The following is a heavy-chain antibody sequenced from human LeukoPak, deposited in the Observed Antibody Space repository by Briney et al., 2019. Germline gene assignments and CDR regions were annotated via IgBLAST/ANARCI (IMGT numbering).Heavy chain of an antibody. Sequence: SETLSLTCAVYGGSFSGYYWSWIRQPPGKGLEWIGEINHSGSTNYNPSLKSRVTISVDTSKNQFSLKLSSVTAADTAVYYCARGLTTYYGSGSYSFPRGMDVWGQGTTVTVSS. J-gene: IGHJ6*02. V-gene: IGHV4-34*01. CDR3: ARGLTTYYGSGSYSFPRGMDV. CDR2: INHSGST. CDR1: GGSFSGYY. D-gene: IGHD3-10*01.